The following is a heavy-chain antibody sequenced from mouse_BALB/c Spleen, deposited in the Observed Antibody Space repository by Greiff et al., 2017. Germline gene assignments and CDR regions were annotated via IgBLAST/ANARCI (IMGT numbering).Heavy chain of an antibody. V-gene: IGHV3-6*02. CDR1: GYSITSGYY. Sequence: DVQLQESGPGLVKPSQSLSLTCSVTGYSITSGYYWNWIRQFPGNKLEWMGYISYDGSNNYNPSLKNRISITRDTSKNQFFLKLNSVTTEDTATYYCAREYYGNYGYYAMDYWGQGTSVTVSS. CDR2: ISYDGSN. J-gene: IGHJ4*01. D-gene: IGHD2-1*01. CDR3: AREYYGNYGYYAMDY.